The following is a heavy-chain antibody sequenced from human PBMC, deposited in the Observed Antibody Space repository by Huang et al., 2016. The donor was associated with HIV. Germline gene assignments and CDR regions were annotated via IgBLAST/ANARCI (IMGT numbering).Heavy chain of an antibody. CDR2: IRGSDNTT. CDR1: GFSFSGYT. V-gene: IGHV3-23*01. D-gene: IGHD6-19*01. Sequence: EVKLLESGGGLVQPGGSLRLSCAASGFSFSGYTMTWVRQAPGKGREWVSSIRGSDNTTFYADSVKGRFTISRDNSKNTLYLQMKSLRVDDTAVYYCAKDRVAGTGHCFDPWGQGTLVTVSS. J-gene: IGHJ5*02. CDR3: AKDRVAGTGHCFDP.